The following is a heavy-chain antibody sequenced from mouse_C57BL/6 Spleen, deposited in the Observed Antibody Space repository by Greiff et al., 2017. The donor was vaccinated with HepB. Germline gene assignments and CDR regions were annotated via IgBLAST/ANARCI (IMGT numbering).Heavy chain of an antibody. CDR3: ARGSFITTVVAYYFDY. CDR1: GYTFTSYW. D-gene: IGHD1-1*01. J-gene: IGHJ2*01. Sequence: QVQLQQSGAELVKPGASVKLSCKASGYTFTSYWMHWVKQRPGRGLEWIGRIDPNSGGTKYNEKFKSKATLTVDKPSSTAYMQLSSLTSEDSAVYYCARGSFITTVVAYYFDYWGQGTTLTVSS. CDR2: IDPNSGGT. V-gene: IGHV1-72*01.